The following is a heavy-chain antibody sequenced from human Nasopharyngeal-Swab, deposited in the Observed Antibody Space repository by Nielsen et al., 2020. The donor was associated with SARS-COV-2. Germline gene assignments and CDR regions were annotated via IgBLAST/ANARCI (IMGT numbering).Heavy chain of an antibody. J-gene: IGHJ4*02. Sequence: QTRSLTGAVSGDAVSNNTTGWNWIRLPPTRGLEWLGRTYYSSKWNYDYALSVKSRMTVNPDTSKNQFSLELNSVTPEDTAVYYWARGFLREGFDSWGQGILVTVSS. CDR3: ARGFLREGFDS. V-gene: IGHV6-1*01. D-gene: IGHD1-26*01. CDR2: TYYSSKWNY. CDR1: GDAVSNNTTG.